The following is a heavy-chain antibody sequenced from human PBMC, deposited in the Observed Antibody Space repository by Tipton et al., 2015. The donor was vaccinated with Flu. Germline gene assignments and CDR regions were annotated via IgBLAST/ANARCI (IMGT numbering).Heavy chain of an antibody. V-gene: IGHV4-34*01. D-gene: IGHD6-19*01. CDR2: INHSGST. J-gene: IGHJ4*02. CDR3: ARGWAYTSGWYRYYFDS. Sequence: LRLSCAASGFTFSSYWMHWVRQAPGKGLEWIGEINHSGSTNYNSSLKSRVTMSVDTSKNQFSLKLTSVTAADTAIYYCARGWAYTSGWYRYYFDSWGQGTLVTVSS. CDR1: GFTFSSYW.